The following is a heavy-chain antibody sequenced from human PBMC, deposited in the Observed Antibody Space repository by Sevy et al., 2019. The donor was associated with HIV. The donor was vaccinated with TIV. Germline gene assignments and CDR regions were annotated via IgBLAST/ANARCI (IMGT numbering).Heavy chain of an antibody. CDR2: INPNDGVT. V-gene: IGHV1-2*02. J-gene: IGHJ6*02. D-gene: IGHD4-17*01. Sequence: ASVKVSCKASGYTFSDYYIHWVRQAPGQGLEWMAWINPNDGVTHYAQRFQGGVTLTRDTSVSTVYMELRGLRDDDTAIYYCARLTTRPTSDLYGMDVWGQGTPVTVSS. CDR3: ARLTTRPTSDLYGMDV. CDR1: GYTFSDYY.